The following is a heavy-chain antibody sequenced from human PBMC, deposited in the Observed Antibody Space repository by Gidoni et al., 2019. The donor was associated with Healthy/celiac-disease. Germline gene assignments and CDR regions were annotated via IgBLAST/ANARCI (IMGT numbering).Heavy chain of an antibody. J-gene: IGHJ6*02. CDR1: GYTFTSYY. D-gene: IGHD6-13*01. CDR3: ARGPYSSSWYRGMDV. Sequence: QVQLVPSGAEVKKPGASVTASCTAPGYTFTSYYMPWARQAPGQGVEWIGIINPSGGSTSYAQKFQGRVTMTRDTSTSTVYMELSSLRSEDTAVYYCARGPYSSSWYRGMDVWGQGTTVTVSS. CDR2: INPSGGST. V-gene: IGHV1-46*01.